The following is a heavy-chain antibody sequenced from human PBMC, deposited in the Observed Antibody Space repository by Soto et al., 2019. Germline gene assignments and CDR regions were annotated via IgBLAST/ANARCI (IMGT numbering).Heavy chain of an antibody. CDR3: VRDQPAEEHLLDY. Sequence: EVQLVESGGGLVQPGGSLRLSCAASGFTFSTYWMHWVRRVPGKGLVWIAGIGHYGSDTDYADSVRGRFAISRDNARATLYLQMNSLGPDDTAVYYCVRDQPAEEHLLDYWGQGILVTVSS. CDR1: GFTFSTYW. V-gene: IGHV3-74*01. D-gene: IGHD1-26*01. CDR2: IGHYGSDT. J-gene: IGHJ4*02.